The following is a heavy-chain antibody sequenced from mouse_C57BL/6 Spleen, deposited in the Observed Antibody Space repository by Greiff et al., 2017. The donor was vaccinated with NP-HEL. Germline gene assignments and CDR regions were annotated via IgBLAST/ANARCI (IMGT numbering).Heavy chain of an antibody. Sequence: QVQLQQSGAELVKPGASVKISCKASGYAFSSYWMNWVKQRPGQGLEWIGQIYPGDGDTNYNGKFKGKATLTADKSSSTAYMQLSSLTSEDSAVYFCARWSGYYAMDYWGQGTSVTVSS. D-gene: IGHD1-3*01. J-gene: IGHJ4*01. V-gene: IGHV1-80*01. CDR3: ARWSGYYAMDY. CDR2: IYPGDGDT. CDR1: GYAFSSYW.